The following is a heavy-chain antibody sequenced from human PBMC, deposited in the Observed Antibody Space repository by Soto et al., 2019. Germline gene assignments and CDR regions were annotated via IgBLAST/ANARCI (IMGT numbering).Heavy chain of an antibody. CDR3: ARDMVVVPAANHYGMAV. Sequence: ASVKVSCKASGGTFSSYAISWVRQAPGQGLEWMGWISAYNGNTNYAQKLQGRVTMTTDTSTSTAYMELRSLRSDDTAVYYCARDMVVVPAANHYGMAVRGQRTTVTIYS. J-gene: IGHJ6*02. CDR1: GGTFSSYA. V-gene: IGHV1-18*01. D-gene: IGHD2-2*01. CDR2: ISAYNGNT.